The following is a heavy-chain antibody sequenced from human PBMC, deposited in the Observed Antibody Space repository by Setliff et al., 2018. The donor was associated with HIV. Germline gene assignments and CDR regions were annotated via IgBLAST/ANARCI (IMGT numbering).Heavy chain of an antibody. CDR3: TRHRGPPWDAFDI. V-gene: IGHV4-39*01. CDR2: IYYSGDT. CDR1: GGSITSSGYH. J-gene: IGHJ3*02. Sequence: SETLSLTCSVPGGSITSSGYHWGWIRQPPGKGLEWIGNIYYSGDTFYNASLRSRLTLSVDTSKNQFSLKLNSVTASDTAMYYCTRHRGPPWDAFDIWGQGTMVTVSS.